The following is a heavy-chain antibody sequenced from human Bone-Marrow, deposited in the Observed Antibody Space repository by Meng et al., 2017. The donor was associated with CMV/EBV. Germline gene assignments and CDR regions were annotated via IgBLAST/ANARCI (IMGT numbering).Heavy chain of an antibody. J-gene: IGHJ6*02. D-gene: IGHD2-2*01. Sequence: GGSLRLSCAASGFTFSSYWMSWVRQAPGKGLEWVANIKQDGSEKYYVDSVKGRFTISRDNAKNSLYLQMNSLRAEDTAVYYCAREGHTSFRFKYYYYYGMYVWDQGTTVTVSS. CDR1: GFTFSSYW. CDR3: AREGHTSFRFKYYYYYGMYV. CDR2: IKQDGSEK. V-gene: IGHV3-7*01.